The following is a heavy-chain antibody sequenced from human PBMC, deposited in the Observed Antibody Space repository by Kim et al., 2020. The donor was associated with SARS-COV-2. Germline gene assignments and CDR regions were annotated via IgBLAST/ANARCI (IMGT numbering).Heavy chain of an antibody. CDR2: IRSDWGDI. CDR1: VFSFRISG. CDR3: AKVGDYDSSGFYAFFRS. Sequence: GGTLRLSCAASVFSFRISGMHWVRQTPVKGRVWVSLIRSDWGDISDADTVKGRFTIARDNAKNTLYLQMNGLRTEDTAVYYCAKVGDYDSSGFYAFFRSWGQRTRVTVSS. D-gene: IGHD3-22*01. V-gene: IGHV3-74*01. J-gene: IGHJ5*02.